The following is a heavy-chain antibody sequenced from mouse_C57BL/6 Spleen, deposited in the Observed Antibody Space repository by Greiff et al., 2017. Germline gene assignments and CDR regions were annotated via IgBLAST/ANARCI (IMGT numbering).Heavy chain of an antibody. D-gene: IGHD1-1*01. CDR3: AIHYGSSYSYWYFDV. J-gene: IGHJ1*03. Sequence: QVQLQQSGAELVKPGASVKLSCKASGYTFTSYWMHWVKQRPGRGLEWIGRIDPNSGGTKYNEKFKSKATLTVDKPSSTAYMQLSSLTSEDSAFYYCAIHYGSSYSYWYFDVWGTGTTVTVSS. V-gene: IGHV1-72*01. CDR1: GYTFTSYW. CDR2: IDPNSGGT.